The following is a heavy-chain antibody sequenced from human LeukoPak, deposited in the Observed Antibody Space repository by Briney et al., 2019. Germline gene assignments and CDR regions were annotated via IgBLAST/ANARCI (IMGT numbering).Heavy chain of an antibody. V-gene: IGHV3-23*01. CDR3: ARGSTYYDSSGQVPFDY. Sequence: GGSLRLSCAASGFTFSSYAMSRVRQAPGKGLEWVSAISGSGGSTYYADSVKGRFTISRDNSKNTLYLQMNSLRAEDTAVYYCARGSTYYDSSGQVPFDYWGQGTLVTVSS. CDR1: GFTFSSYA. CDR2: ISGSGGST. D-gene: IGHD3-22*01. J-gene: IGHJ4*02.